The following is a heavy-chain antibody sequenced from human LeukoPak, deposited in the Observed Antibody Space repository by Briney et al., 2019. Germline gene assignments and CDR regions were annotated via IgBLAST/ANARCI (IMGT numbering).Heavy chain of an antibody. J-gene: IGHJ3*02. V-gene: IGHV1-18*01. CDR2: ISGYSGNR. CDR1: GYSFTIIG. CDR3: AIDEVHPSPDAFDI. Sequence: ASVTVSFTASGYSFTIIGISWVRQAPGQGLEWMGWISGYSGNRNYEEKFQGRVTLTTVTFTRTAYIELRSLRSDDTAVYYCAIDEVHPSPDAFDIWGQGTMVTVSS.